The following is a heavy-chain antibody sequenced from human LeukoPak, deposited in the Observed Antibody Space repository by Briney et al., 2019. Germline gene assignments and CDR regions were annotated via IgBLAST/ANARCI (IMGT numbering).Heavy chain of an antibody. CDR3: AKDILGSSAVMAFDY. CDR1: GFTFDDYT. CDR2: ISWDGGST. J-gene: IGHJ4*02. Sequence: GRSLRLSCAASGFTFDDYTMHWVRQAPGKGLEWVSLISWDGGSTYYADSVKGRFTISRDNSKNSLYLQMNSLRTEDTALYYCAKDILGSSAVMAFDYWGQGTLVTVSS. V-gene: IGHV3-43*01. D-gene: IGHD3-16*01.